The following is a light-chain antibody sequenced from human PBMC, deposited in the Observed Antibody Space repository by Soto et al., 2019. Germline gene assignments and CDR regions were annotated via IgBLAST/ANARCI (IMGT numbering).Light chain of an antibody. CDR2: AAS. CDR3: QEHSGWPRGT. CDR1: QYMDYS. J-gene: IGKJ4*01. V-gene: IGKV3-11*01. Sequence: EVVLTQSPATLSLSPGERATLSCRTSQYMDYSLAWFHQKPGQTPRLLIVAASQRAAGVPARFRGSGSGTDFPLTISSLEPEDFAVYYCQEHSGWPRGTFGGGTKVEIK.